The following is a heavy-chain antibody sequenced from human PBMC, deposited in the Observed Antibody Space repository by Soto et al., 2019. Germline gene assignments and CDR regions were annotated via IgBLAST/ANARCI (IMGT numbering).Heavy chain of an antibody. CDR2: INPSGGST. J-gene: IGHJ6*02. CDR1: GYTFTSYY. Sequence: ASVKVSCKASGYTFTSYYMHWVRQAPGQGLEWMGIINPSGGSTSYAQKFQGRVTMTRDTSTSTVYMELSSLRSEYTAVYYCARECCSSTSCLYGRDVWGQGTTVTVSS. D-gene: IGHD2-2*01. V-gene: IGHV1-46*01. CDR3: ARECCSSTSCLYGRDV.